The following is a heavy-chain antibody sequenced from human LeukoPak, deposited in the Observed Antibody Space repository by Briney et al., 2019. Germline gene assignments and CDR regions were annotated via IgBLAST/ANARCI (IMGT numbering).Heavy chain of an antibody. Sequence: GGSLRLSCAASGFTFRSYSMNWVRQAPGKGLEWVSYISSSSSTIYIADSVKGRFTISRDNAKNSLYLQMNSLRAEDTAVYYCAREPTYYDFWSGSFSYFDYWGQGTLVTVSS. D-gene: IGHD3-3*01. CDR1: GFTFRSYS. CDR2: ISSSSSTI. V-gene: IGHV3-48*01. J-gene: IGHJ4*02. CDR3: AREPTYYDFWSGSFSYFDY.